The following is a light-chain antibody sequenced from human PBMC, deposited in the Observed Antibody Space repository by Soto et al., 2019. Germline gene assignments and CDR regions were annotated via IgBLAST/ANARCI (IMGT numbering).Light chain of an antibody. CDR3: MQVLQIPVT. Sequence: DIVVTQSPLSLPVTPGEPASISCRSSQSLLHSDGYNYLDWYLQKPGQSPQLLIQLGSMRASGVPDRFSGNGSGQDFTLKISRVEAEDVGVYYCMQVLQIPVTFGPGTKVDI. CDR2: LGS. V-gene: IGKV2-28*01. CDR1: QSLLHSDGYNY. J-gene: IGKJ3*01.